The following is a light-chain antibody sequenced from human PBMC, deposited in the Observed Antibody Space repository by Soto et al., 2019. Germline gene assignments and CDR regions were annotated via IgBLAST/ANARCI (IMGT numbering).Light chain of an antibody. CDR2: GAS. Sequence: EIVVTQSPATLSVSPGERATLSCRAAQNTHTNLALYQQKPGQAPRLLCYGASTGATRLPARFSCSGAGTDFPLTITSLPTKDFETYYCQQSSSTPLTFGGGTNVEIK. CDR3: QQSSSTPLT. CDR1: QNTHTN. V-gene: IGKV3-15*01. J-gene: IGKJ4*01.